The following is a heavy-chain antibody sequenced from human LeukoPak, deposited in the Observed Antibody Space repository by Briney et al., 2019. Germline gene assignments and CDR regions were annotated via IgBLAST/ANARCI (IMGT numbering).Heavy chain of an antibody. CDR1: GFTFSRYG. J-gene: IGHJ4*02. Sequence: GGSLRLSCAASGFTFSRYGMSWVRQAPGTGVEWVSAITGRGVRTYNGDSVKGRFTISRETYKNTVYLQMNSLRGDDTAVYYCANGAHPDSSHYYFDYWGQGALVTVSS. CDR2: ITGRGVRT. CDR3: ANGAHPDSSHYYFDY. D-gene: IGHD2-2*01. V-gene: IGHV3-23*01.